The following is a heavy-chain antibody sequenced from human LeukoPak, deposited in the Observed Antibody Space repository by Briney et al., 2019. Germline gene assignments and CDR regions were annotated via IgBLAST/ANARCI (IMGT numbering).Heavy chain of an antibody. CDR3: ARDNPPDY. V-gene: IGHV3-7*03. Sequence: GGSLRLSCAASGFTFSSSAMSWVRQAPGKGLEWVANIKQDGSEKSYVDSVRGRFTISRDNTMNSLYLQLNSLRAEDTAVYYCARDNPPDYWGQGTLVTVSS. CDR1: GFTFSSSA. CDR2: IKQDGSEK. J-gene: IGHJ4*02.